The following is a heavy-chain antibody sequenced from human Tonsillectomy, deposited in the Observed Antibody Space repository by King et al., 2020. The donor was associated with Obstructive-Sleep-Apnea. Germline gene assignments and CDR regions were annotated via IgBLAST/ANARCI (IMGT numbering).Heavy chain of an antibody. CDR1: GYTFTSYG. CDR3: ASAYCRSTSCHANWFDP. D-gene: IGHD2-2*01. CDR2: ISSYNGNT. J-gene: IGHJ5*02. V-gene: IGHV1-18*01. Sequence: QLVQSGAEVKKPGASVKVSCKASGYTFTSYGISWVRQAPGQGLEWMGWISSYNGNTKYAQKLQGRVTMTTDTSTSTAYMELRSLRSDDTAVYYCASAYCRSTSCHANWFDPWGQGTLVTVSS.